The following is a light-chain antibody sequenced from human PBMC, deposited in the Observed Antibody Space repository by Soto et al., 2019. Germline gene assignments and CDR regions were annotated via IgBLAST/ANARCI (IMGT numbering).Light chain of an antibody. V-gene: IGLV1-40*01. CDR1: SSNIGAGYD. J-gene: IGLJ3*02. CDR3: QSYDSSLSVNWV. Sequence: QSVLTQPPSVSGAPGQRVTISCTGSSSNIGAGYDVHWYQQLPGTAPKLLIYGNSNRPSGVPDRFSGSMSGTSASLAITGLQAEDEADYYCQSYDSSLSVNWVFGGGTKLTVL. CDR2: GNS.